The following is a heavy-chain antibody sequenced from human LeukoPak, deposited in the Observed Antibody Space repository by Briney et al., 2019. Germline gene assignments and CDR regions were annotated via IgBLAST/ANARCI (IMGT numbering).Heavy chain of an antibody. V-gene: IGHV4-59*11. CDR1: GVSIRSHD. J-gene: IGHJ4*02. CDR3: ASLTGYYEPRFDY. Sequence: PSETLSLTCTVSGVSIRSHDWSWIRQPPGKGLEWIGYIYYTGSTNYNPSLKSRITISIDPSKNQFSLNLSAVPAADTAVYYCASLTGYYEPRFDYWGQGTLVTVSS. D-gene: IGHD3-9*01. CDR2: IYYTGST.